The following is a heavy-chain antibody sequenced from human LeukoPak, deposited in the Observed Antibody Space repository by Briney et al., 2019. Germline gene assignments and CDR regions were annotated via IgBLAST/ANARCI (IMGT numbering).Heavy chain of an antibody. CDR1: GFTFGDYA. V-gene: IGHV3-23*01. CDR3: ARDPNGDYVGTFDM. J-gene: IGHJ3*02. CDR2: ICGSGGGT. Sequence: GGSLRLSCTASGFTFGDYAMSWVRQAPGKGLEWVSAICGSGGGTYYGDSVKGRLTISRDNSKNMLYLQMNSLRAEDTAVYYCARDPNGDYVGTFDMWGQGTMVTVSS. D-gene: IGHD4-23*01.